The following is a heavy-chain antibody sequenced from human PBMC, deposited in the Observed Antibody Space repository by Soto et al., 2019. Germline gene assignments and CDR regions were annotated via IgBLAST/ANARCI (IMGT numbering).Heavy chain of an antibody. J-gene: IGHJ4*02. D-gene: IGHD3-3*01. CDR1: GFTFSSYA. CDR3: AKDLLGFLEWLAFDY. Sequence: EVQLLESGGGLVQPGGSLRLSCAASGFTFSSYAMSWVRQAPGKGLGWVSAISGSGGSTYYADSVKGRFTISRDNSKNTLYLQMNSLRAEDTAVYYCAKDLLGFLEWLAFDYWGQGTLVTVSS. V-gene: IGHV3-23*01. CDR2: ISGSGGST.